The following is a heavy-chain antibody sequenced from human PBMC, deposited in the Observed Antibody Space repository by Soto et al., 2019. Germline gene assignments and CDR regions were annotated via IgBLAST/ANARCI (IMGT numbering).Heavy chain of an antibody. D-gene: IGHD3-3*01. CDR1: GFSLTTSGVG. CDR2: IFWNDDE. Sequence: GSGPTLVNPTQTLTLTCTFSGFSLTTSGVGVGWIRQPPGKALEWLALIFWNDDERYSPSLKNRLTITKDTSRNQVVLTMTNMDPVDTATYYCTHRGYDFWSRRNAWFDPWGQGTLVTVSS. V-gene: IGHV2-5*01. J-gene: IGHJ5*02. CDR3: THRGYDFWSRRNAWFDP.